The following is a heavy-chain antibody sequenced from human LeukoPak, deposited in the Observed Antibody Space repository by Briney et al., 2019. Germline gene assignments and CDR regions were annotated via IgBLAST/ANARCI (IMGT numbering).Heavy chain of an antibody. CDR3: ARARYDILTGYYGYYFDY. CDR2: MNPNSGNT. CDR1: GYTFTSYD. V-gene: IGHV1-8*02. D-gene: IGHD3-9*01. J-gene: IGHJ4*02. Sequence: GASVKVSCKASGYTFTSYDINWVRQATGQGLEWMGWMNPNSGNTGYAQKFQGWVTMTRDTSISTAYMELSRLGYDDTAVYYCARARYDILTGYYGYYFDYWGQGTLVTVSS.